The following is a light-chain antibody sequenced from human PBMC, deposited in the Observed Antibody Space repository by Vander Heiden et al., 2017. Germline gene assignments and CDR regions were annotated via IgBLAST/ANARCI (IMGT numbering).Light chain of an antibody. CDR2: SAS. Sequence: DIQMTQSPSSLSASVGDRVTITCRASQSISNGLNWYQQKPEKAPKLLISSASSLQSGVPSRFSGSGSETDFTLTISSLQPEDFATYYCQQGYSTPWTFGQGTKVEIK. J-gene: IGKJ1*01. V-gene: IGKV1-39*01. CDR1: QSISNG. CDR3: QQGYSTPWT.